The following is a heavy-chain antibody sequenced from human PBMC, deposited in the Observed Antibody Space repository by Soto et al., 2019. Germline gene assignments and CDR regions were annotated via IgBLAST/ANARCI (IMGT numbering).Heavy chain of an antibody. CDR1: GYTFTAYS. Sequence: ASVKVSCKASGYTFTAYSMHWVRQAPGQGLEWIGWFNPNSGDTVYAEKFQGRVTLTRDTSISTAYMELSSLRSDDTALYYCARGASAVLALDYWGQGTLVTVYS. CDR3: ARGASAVLALDY. D-gene: IGHD6-19*01. J-gene: IGHJ4*02. V-gene: IGHV1-2*02. CDR2: FNPNSGDT.